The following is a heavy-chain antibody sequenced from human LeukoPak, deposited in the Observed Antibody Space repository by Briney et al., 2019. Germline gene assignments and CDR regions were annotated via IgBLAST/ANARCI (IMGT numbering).Heavy chain of an antibody. D-gene: IGHD2-2*01. V-gene: IGHV3-21*01. Sequence: GGSLRLSCAASGFTFSSYSMNWVRQAPGKGLEWVSSISSSSSYIYYADSVKGRFTISRDNAKNSLYLQMNSLRAEDTAVYYCATLGIVVVPAAIPNWFDPWGQGTLVTVSS. CDR2: ISSSSSYI. CDR3: ATLGIVVVPAAIPNWFDP. J-gene: IGHJ5*02. CDR1: GFTFSSYS.